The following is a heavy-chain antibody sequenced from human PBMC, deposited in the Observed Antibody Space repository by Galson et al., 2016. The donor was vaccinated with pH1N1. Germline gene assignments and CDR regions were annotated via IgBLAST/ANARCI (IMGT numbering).Heavy chain of an antibody. D-gene: IGHD4-17*01. J-gene: IGHJ4*02. CDR2: IDWDDGK. Sequence: VSWIRQPPGKALEWLARIDWDDGKYYSTSLKTRLAISRDTSKNQVVLTMTNMDPVDTATYYCARFNYGDYSYYFDYWGQGTLVTVSS. CDR3: ARFNYGDYSYYFDY. V-gene: IGHV2-70*11.